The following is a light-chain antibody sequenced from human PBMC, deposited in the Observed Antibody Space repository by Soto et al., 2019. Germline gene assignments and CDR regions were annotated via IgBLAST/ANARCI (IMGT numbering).Light chain of an antibody. J-gene: IGLJ1*01. CDR2: DVS. V-gene: IGLV2-11*01. CDR3: CSYAGSYNYI. CDR1: SSDVGGYNY. Sequence: QSVLTQPRSVSGSPGQSVTISCTGTSSDVGGYNYVSWYQQHPGKAPKPMIYDVSKRPSGVPDRFSGSKSGNTASLTISGLQAEDEADYYCCSYAGSYNYIFGTGTKVTVL.